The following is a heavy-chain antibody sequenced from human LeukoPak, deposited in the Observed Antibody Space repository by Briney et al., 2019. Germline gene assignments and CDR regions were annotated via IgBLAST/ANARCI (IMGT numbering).Heavy chain of an antibody. CDR2: ISGDGGST. Sequence: GGSLRLSCAASGFTFDDYAMHWVRQATGKGLEWVSLISGDGGSTYYADSVKGRFTISRDNSKNSLYLQMNSLRTEDTALYYCAKDISPHYYDSSGYSNWFVPWGQGTLVTVS. CDR3: AKDISPHYYDSSGYSNWFVP. D-gene: IGHD3-22*01. V-gene: IGHV3-43*02. CDR1: GFTFDDYA. J-gene: IGHJ5*02.